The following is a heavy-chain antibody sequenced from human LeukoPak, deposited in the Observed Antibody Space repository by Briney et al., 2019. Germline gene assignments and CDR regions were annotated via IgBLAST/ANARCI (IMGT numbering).Heavy chain of an antibody. D-gene: IGHD6-13*01. V-gene: IGHV1-18*01. CDR3: ARAARSSLYGNYYYGMDV. CDR2: ISAYNGNT. J-gene: IGHJ6*02. Sequence: ASVKVSCKASGYTFTSYGISWVRQAPGQGLEWMGWISAYNGNTNYAQKLQGRVTMTTDTPTSTAYMELRSLRSDDTAVYYCARAARSSLYGNYYYGMDVWGQGTTVTVSS. CDR1: GYTFTSYG.